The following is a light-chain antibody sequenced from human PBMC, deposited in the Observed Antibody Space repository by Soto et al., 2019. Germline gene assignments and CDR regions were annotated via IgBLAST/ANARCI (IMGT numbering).Light chain of an antibody. CDR2: DAS. CDR1: QTFGSSH. CDR3: QQYARPPFA. Sequence: EIVLTQSPGTLSLSPGEGATLSCRASQTFGSSHLAWYQQKPGQAPRLLIYDASSRATGIPDRVSGSGSGTDFTLTISRLEPEDFAVYYCQQYARPPFAFGQGTKVDIK. V-gene: IGKV3-20*01. J-gene: IGKJ2*01.